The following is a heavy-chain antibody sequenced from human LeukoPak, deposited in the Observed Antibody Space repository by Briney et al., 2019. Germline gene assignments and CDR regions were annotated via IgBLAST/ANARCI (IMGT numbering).Heavy chain of an antibody. CDR3: ARETEYYYDSSGYWAPDY. CDR1: GFTFSSYG. V-gene: IGHV3-30*02. D-gene: IGHD3-22*01. J-gene: IGHJ4*02. CDR2: IRYDGRNK. Sequence: PGGSLRLSCAASGFTFSSYGMHWVRQAPGKGLEWVAFIRYDGRNKYYADSVKGRFTISRDNAKNTLYLQVNSLRAEDTAVYYCARETEYYYDSSGYWAPDYWGQGTLVTVSS.